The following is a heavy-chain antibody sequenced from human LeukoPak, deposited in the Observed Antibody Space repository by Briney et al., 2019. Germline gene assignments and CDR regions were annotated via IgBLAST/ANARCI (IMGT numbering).Heavy chain of an antibody. CDR2: IDWDDDK. J-gene: IGHJ5*02. D-gene: IGHD3-22*01. CDR3: ARRTSSGSYNWFDP. Sequence: TLSLTCTVSGGSISSYYWSWIRQPPGKALEWLALIDWDDDKYYSTSLKTRLTISKDTSKNQVVLTMTNMDPVDTATYYCARRTSSGSYNWFDPWGQGTLVTVSS. V-gene: IGHV2-70*18. CDR1: GGSISSYY.